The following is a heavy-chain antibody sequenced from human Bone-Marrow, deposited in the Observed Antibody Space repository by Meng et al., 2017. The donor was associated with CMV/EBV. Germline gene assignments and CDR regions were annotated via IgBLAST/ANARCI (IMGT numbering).Heavy chain of an antibody. CDR3: AKVDPGPAAPRNDAFDI. CDR1: GFTFSMYS. CDR2: ISSSSTYI. V-gene: IGHV3-21*01. J-gene: IGHJ3*02. Sequence: GESLKISCAASGFTFSMYSMNWVRQAPGKELEWVSYISSSSTYIYYADSVKGRFTISRDNAEKSLYLQMNSLTAEDTAMYYCAKVDPGPAAPRNDAFDIWGQGTMVTVSS. D-gene: IGHD2-2*01.